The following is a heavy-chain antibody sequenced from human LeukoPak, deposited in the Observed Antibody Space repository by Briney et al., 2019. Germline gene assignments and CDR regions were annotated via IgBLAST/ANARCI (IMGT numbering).Heavy chain of an antibody. CDR3: ARDSSTWYWAEYFQH. CDR2: IYSGGGT. D-gene: IGHD6-13*01. V-gene: IGHV3-66*01. Sequence: GGSLRLSCAASGFTVSPNYMTWVRQAAGKGLEWVSVIYSGGGTYYADSVKGRFTISRDNAKSSLYLQINSLRAEDTAVYFCARDSSTWYWAEYFQHWGQGTLVTVSS. J-gene: IGHJ1*01. CDR1: GFTVSPNY.